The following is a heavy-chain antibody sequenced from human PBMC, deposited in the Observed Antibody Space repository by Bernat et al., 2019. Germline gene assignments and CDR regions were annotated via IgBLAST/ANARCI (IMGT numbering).Heavy chain of an antibody. CDR3: ARVACWYSSSSRCYYYYGMDV. V-gene: IGHV4-34*01. CDR1: GGSFSGYY. D-gene: IGHD6-6*01. Sequence: QVQLQQWGAGLLKPSETLSLTCAVYGGSFSGYYWSWIRQPPGKGLEWIGEINHSGSTNYNPSLKSRVTISVDTSKNQFSLKLSSVTAADTAVYYCARVACWYSSSSRCYYYYGMDVWGQGTTVTVSS. J-gene: IGHJ6*02. CDR2: INHSGST.